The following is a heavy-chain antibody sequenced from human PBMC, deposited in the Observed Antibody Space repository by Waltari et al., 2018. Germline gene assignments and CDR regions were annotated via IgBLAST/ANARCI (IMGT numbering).Heavy chain of an antibody. CDR2: IDWDDDK. D-gene: IGHD1-1*01. CDR3: ARAERDRPYFDY. V-gene: IGHV2-70*04. J-gene: IGHJ4*02. Sequence: QVTLKESGPALMKPTQTLTLTCTFSGFSLNTDGVRVSWIRQAPGKALEWLARIDWDDDKFYSTSLKTRLTISKDTSKNQVVLTMTNMDPVDTATYYCARAERDRPYFDYWGQGTLVTVSS. CDR1: GFSLNTDGVR.